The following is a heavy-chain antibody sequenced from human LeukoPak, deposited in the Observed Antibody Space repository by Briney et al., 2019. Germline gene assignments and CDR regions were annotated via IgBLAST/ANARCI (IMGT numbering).Heavy chain of an antibody. Sequence: PGGSLRLSCAAAGFTFSSYAMSWVRQAPGKGLEWVSAISGSGGSTYYADSVKGRFTISRDNSKNTLYLQMNSLRAEDTAVYYCAKVWVVWFGELLSADAFDIWGQGTMVTVSS. CDR3: AKVWVVWFGELLSADAFDI. CDR2: ISGSGGST. CDR1: GFTFSSYA. J-gene: IGHJ3*02. V-gene: IGHV3-23*01. D-gene: IGHD3-10*01.